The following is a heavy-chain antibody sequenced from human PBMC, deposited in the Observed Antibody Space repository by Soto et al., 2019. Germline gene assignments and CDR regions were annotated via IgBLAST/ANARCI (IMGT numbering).Heavy chain of an antibody. Sequence: EVQLVESGGGLVQPGGSLRLSCAASGLTFTSYSMNWVRQAPGKGLEWVSFISSSSSTIYYADSVKGRFTISRDNAKNSLYQKLNSLRAEDRLVFYWARNGGNTFVFACGGRGALVPVST. D-gene: IGHD2-8*01. CDR2: ISSSSSTI. CDR3: ARNGGNTFVFAC. CDR1: GLTFTSYS. V-gene: IGHV3-48*01. J-gene: IGHJ4*02.